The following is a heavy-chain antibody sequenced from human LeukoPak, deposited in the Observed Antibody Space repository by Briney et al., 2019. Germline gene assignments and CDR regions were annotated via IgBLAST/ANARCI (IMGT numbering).Heavy chain of an antibody. Sequence: SETLSLTCTVSGGSISSYYWSWIRQPPGKGLEWTGYIYYSGSTNYNPSLKSRVTISVDTSKNQFSLKLSSVTAADTAVYYCARRGDYFDYWGQGTLVTVSS. V-gene: IGHV4-59*08. D-gene: IGHD4-17*01. CDR3: ARRGDYFDY. CDR1: GGSISSYY. CDR2: IYYSGST. J-gene: IGHJ4*02.